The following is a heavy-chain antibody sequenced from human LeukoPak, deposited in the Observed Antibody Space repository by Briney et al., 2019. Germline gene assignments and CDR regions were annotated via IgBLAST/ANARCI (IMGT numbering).Heavy chain of an antibody. Sequence: ASVKVSCKASGYTSTGYYMHWVRQAPGQGLEWMGWINPNSGGTNYAQKFQGRVTMTRDTSISTAYMELSRLRSDDTAVYYCARTGGGSGPFYYWGQGTLVTVSS. V-gene: IGHV1-2*02. J-gene: IGHJ4*02. CDR2: INPNSGGT. D-gene: IGHD3-10*01. CDR1: GYTSTGYY. CDR3: ARTGGGSGPFYY.